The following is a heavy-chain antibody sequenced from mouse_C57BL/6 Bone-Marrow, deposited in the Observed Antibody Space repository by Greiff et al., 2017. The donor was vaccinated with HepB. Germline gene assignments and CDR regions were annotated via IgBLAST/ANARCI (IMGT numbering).Heavy chain of an antibody. Sequence: VQLQESGAELVKPGASVKLSCKASGYTFTSYWMHWVKQRPGQGLEWIGMIHPNSGSTNYNEKFKSKATLTVDKSSSTAYMQLSSLTSEDSAVYYCARYDYDDDYWGQGTTLTVSS. CDR3: ARYDYDDDY. J-gene: IGHJ2*01. CDR2: IHPNSGST. CDR1: GYTFTSYW. D-gene: IGHD2-4*01. V-gene: IGHV1-64*01.